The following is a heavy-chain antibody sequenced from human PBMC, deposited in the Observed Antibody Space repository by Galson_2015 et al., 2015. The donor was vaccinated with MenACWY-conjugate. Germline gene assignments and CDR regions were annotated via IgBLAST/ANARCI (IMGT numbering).Heavy chain of an antibody. Sequence: SLRLSCAASGFTVSTNYMNWVRQAPGKGLQWVSDIYPGGNTYYVDSVEGRFTISRDHSKNTLYLQMNSLRVDDTAVYYCVREDNWAFHYWGQGTQVTVPS. CDR1: GFTVSTNY. V-gene: IGHV3-53*01. J-gene: IGHJ4*02. CDR3: VREDNWAFHY. D-gene: IGHD1-1*01. CDR2: IYPGGNT.